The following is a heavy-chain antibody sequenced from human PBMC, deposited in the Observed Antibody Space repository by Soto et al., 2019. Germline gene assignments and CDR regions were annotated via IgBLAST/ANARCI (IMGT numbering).Heavy chain of an antibody. J-gene: IGHJ4*02. CDR2: ISAYNGNT. CDR3: ARGPNPYYFDY. CDR1: GYTFTSYG. Sequence: GASVKVSCKASGYTFTSYGISWVRQAPGQGLEWMGWISAYNGNTYHAQKLQGRVTITRDTSASTAYMELSSLRSEDTAVYYCARGPNPYYFDYWGQGTLVTVSS. V-gene: IGHV1-18*01.